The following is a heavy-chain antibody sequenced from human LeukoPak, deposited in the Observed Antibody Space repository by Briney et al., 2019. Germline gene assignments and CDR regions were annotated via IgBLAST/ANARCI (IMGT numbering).Heavy chain of an antibody. D-gene: IGHD5-18*01. CDR2: ISISSSTI. CDR1: AFSFSNYS. V-gene: IGHV3-48*01. Sequence: GGSLRLSCVGSAFSFSNYSMHWVRQAPGKGLEWVSYISISSSTIYYADSVRGRFTISRDNAKNSLYLQMNNLGAGDTAVYYCARDVGYRSWFDPWGQGTLVTVSS. CDR3: ARDVGYRSWFDP. J-gene: IGHJ5*02.